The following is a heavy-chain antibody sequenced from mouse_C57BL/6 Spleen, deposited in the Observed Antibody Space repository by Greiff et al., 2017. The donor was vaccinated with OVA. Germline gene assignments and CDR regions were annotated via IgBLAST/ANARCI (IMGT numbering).Heavy chain of an antibody. V-gene: IGHV5-17*01. J-gene: IGHJ4*01. Sequence: EVKLMESGGGLVKPGGSLKLSCAASGFTFSDYGMHWVRQAPEQGLEWVAYISSGSSTIYYADTVKGRFTISRDNAKNTLFLQMTSLRSEDTAMYYCARGDYYRNSFMDYWGQGTSVTVSS. D-gene: IGHD2-5*01. CDR3: ARGDYYRNSFMDY. CDR1: GFTFSDYG. CDR2: ISSGSSTI.